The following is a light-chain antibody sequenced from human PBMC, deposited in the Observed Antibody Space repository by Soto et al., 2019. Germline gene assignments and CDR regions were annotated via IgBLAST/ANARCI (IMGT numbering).Light chain of an antibody. V-gene: IGLV2-8*01. CDR1: SSDVGGYDF. CDR2: EVT. CDR3: SSYEGSTI. Sequence: QSALTQPPSASGSPGQSVTISCTGTSSDVGGYDFVSWYQQHPGKAPKLVIYEVTRRPSGVPDRFSGSKSGNTASLTVSGLQAEDEAVYYCSSYEGSTIFGGGTKLTVL. J-gene: IGLJ2*01.